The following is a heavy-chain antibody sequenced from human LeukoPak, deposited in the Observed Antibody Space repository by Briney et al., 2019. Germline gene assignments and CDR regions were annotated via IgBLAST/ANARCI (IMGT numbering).Heavy chain of an antibody. V-gene: IGHV3-7*01. CDR1: GFTFRNYW. D-gene: IGHD1-26*01. J-gene: IGHJ6*02. Sequence: HPGGSLRLSCAASGFTFRNYWMSWVRQAPGKGLEWVANIKQEGSERFYVDSVKGRFTISRDNAKNSLYLQMNSLRAEDTAVYYCARFADGATAYGMDVWGQGTTVTVSS. CDR2: IKQEGSER. CDR3: ARFADGATAYGMDV.